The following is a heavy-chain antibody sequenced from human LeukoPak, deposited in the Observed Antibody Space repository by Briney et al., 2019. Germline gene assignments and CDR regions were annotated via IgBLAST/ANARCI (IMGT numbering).Heavy chain of an antibody. CDR1: GFTFSSYS. D-gene: IGHD1-26*01. V-gene: IGHV3-21*01. Sequence: GGSLRLSCAASGFTFSSYSMNWVRQAPRKWLEWVSSISSSSRYIYYADSVKGRFTISRDNAKNTLYLQMNSLRAEDTAVYYCARDRDHAVGAPFGYNWFDPWGQGTLVTVSS. J-gene: IGHJ5*02. CDR2: ISSSSRYI. CDR3: ARDRDHAVGAPFGYNWFDP.